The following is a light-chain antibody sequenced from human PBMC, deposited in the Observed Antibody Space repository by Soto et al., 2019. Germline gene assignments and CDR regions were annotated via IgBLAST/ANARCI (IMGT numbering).Light chain of an antibody. CDR3: QHYNYWPYT. CDR1: QSVSSY. Sequence: EIALTQSPATLSLSPGERATLSCRASQSVSSYLAWYQQKPGQAPRLLIYDASTRATGVPARFSGSGSGTDFTLTISSLQSEDFAVYYCQHYNYWPYTFGQGTKVDIK. V-gene: IGKV3-15*01. J-gene: IGKJ2*01. CDR2: DAS.